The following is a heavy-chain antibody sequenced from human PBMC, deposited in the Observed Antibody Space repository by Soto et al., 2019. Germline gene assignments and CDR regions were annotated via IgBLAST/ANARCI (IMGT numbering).Heavy chain of an antibody. D-gene: IGHD6-13*01. CDR3: ARTVKRQQATKGDDAFYL. CDR1: GFTFSNYD. CDR2: IGFPGGT. J-gene: IGHJ3*01. V-gene: IGHV3-13*01. Sequence: EVQLVESGGDLVQPGGSLRLSCAASGFTFSNYDMHWVRQRPRKGLEWVSTIGFPGGTYYPDSVKGRFTISREHAKNSLYLQKNRLTDGDTAMYYWARTVKRQQATKGDDAFYLWGQGTMVTVSA.